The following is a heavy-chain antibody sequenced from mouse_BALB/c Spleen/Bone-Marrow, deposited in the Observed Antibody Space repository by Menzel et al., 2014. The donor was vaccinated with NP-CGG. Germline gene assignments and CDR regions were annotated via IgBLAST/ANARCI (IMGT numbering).Heavy chain of an antibody. CDR2: IRAGGST. Sequence: VMLVESGPGLVAPSQSLSITCTVSGFSLTSYGVHWVRQPPGKGLEWLGVIRAGGSTNYNSALMSRLSISKDNSKSQVFLKMNSLQTDDTAMYYCARALDSSGYGFAYWGQGTLVTVSA. V-gene: IGHV2-9*02. CDR1: GFSLTSYG. D-gene: IGHD3-2*01. CDR3: ARALDSSGYGFAY. J-gene: IGHJ3*01.